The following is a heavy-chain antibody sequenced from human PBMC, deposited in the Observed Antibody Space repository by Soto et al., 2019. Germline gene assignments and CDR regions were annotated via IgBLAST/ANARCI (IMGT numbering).Heavy chain of an antibody. D-gene: IGHD6-19*01. CDR1: GFTFSSYA. Sequence: QAGGSLRLSCAASGFTFSSYAMSWVRQAPGKGLEWVSAISGSGGSTYYADSVKGRFTISRDNSKNTLYLQMNSLRAEDTAVYYSAKDRGSGCTYYFDYWGQGTLVTVYS. CDR2: ISGSGGST. V-gene: IGHV3-23*01. CDR3: AKDRGSGCTYYFDY. J-gene: IGHJ4*02.